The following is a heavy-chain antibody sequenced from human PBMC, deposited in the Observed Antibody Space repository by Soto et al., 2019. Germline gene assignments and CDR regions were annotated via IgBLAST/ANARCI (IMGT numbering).Heavy chain of an antibody. CDR3: ARDAHHSSGYPYFEY. Sequence: SETLSLTCDVSGDTISTGGYSWSWIRQPPGKGLEWIGYIYHSGSTYYNPSLKSRVTISVDRSKNQFSLKLSSVTAADTAVYYCARDAHHSSGYPYFEYWGQGTLVTVSS. D-gene: IGHD3-22*01. CDR2: IYHSGST. J-gene: IGHJ4*02. CDR1: GDTISTGGYS. V-gene: IGHV4-30-2*01.